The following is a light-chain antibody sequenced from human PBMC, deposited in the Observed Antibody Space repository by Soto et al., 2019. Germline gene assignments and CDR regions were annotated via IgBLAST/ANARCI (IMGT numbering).Light chain of an antibody. CDR1: QSISSW. CDR2: DAS. J-gene: IGKJ1*01. Sequence: DIQMTQSPSTLSASVGDRVTITCRASQSISSWLAWYQQKPGKAPKLLIYDASSLESGVPSRFSGSGSGTEFTLTSSSLQPDDFATYDCQQYNSYSWTFGQGTKVEIK. V-gene: IGKV1-5*01. CDR3: QQYNSYSWT.